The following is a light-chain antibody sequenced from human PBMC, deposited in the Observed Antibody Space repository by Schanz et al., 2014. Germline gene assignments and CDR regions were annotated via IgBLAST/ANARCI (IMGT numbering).Light chain of an antibody. J-gene: IGKJ2*01. CDR3: LLYHGSPLYS. V-gene: IGKV3-20*01. CDR2: GAS. Sequence: EIVLTQSPGTLSLSPGERATLSCRASQSVNSNYLAWYQQKPGQAPRLLIYGASSRATGIPDRFSGSGSGADFTLTISRLEPEDFAVYYCLLYHGSPLYSFGQGTKLEIK. CDR1: QSVNSNY.